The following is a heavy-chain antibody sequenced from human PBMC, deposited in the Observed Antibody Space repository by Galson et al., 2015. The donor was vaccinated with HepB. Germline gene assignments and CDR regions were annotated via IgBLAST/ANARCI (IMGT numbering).Heavy chain of an antibody. Sequence: PALVKPTQTLTLTCTFSGFSLSTRGMRVSWIRQPPGKALEWLARIDWDDDKFYSTSLKTRLTISKDTSKNQVVLTMTNMDPVDTATYYCARTISVIGGMDVWGQGTTVTVSS. CDR1: GFSLSTRGMR. D-gene: IGHD3-10*01. V-gene: IGHV2-70*04. CDR3: ARTISVIGGMDV. J-gene: IGHJ6*02. CDR2: IDWDDDK.